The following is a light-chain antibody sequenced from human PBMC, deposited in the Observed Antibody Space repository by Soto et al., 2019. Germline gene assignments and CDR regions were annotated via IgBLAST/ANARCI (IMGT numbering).Light chain of an antibody. Sequence: DIQMAHSASSLPASVGDTVTIACPASQDISKYLYWFQQKPVKAPKLLIYDVFNVETGVPSRFSGRGSGTDFTLIISNLQPEDVATYYCQQYDQLPITFGGGTK. J-gene: IGKJ4*01. V-gene: IGKV1-33*01. CDR3: QQYDQLPIT. CDR2: DVF. CDR1: QDISKY.